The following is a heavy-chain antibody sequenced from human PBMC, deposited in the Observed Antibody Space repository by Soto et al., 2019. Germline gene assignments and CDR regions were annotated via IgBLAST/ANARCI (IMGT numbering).Heavy chain of an antibody. CDR2: IWYDGSNK. Sequence: QVQLVESGGGVVQPWRSLRLSCAASGFTFRSYGMHWVRQAPGKGLEWVAVIWYDGSNKYYADSVNGRFTISRDNSKNTLYLQMNSLRAEDTSVYYCARAPGYSSSWYTNGVGYFDYWGQGTMVTVSS. CDR3: ARAPGYSSSWYTNGVGYFDY. CDR1: GFTFRSYG. D-gene: IGHD6-13*01. V-gene: IGHV3-33*01. J-gene: IGHJ4*02.